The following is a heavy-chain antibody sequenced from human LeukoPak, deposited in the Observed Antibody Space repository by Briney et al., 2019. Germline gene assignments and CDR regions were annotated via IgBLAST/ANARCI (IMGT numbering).Heavy chain of an antibody. CDR1: GGSISDYY. J-gene: IGHJ6*03. D-gene: IGHD2-2*01. V-gene: IGHV4-59*01. CDR2: IYYSGST. Sequence: PSETLSLTCTVSGGSISDYYWNWIRQPPGKGLEWIGYIYYSGSTTYNPSLKSRVTMSVDTAKNQFSLKLRSVTAADTAVYYCARGEFCSSSNCYLRPMDVWGKGTTVTVSS. CDR3: ARGEFCSSSNCYLRPMDV.